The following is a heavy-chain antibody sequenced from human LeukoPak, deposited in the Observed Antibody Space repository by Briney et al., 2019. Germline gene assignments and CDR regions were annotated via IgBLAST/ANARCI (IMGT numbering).Heavy chain of an antibody. CDR3: ARLKCISTTCPSRYVMDV. CDR1: GGSISSYY. Sequence: SETLSLTCSVSGGSISSYYWSWIRQPPGKGLEYIGYIYYSGSTNYNPSLESRVTISVDTSKDQFSLNLTSVTAADTAVYYCARLKCISTTCPSRYVMDVWGQGTTVTVSS. D-gene: IGHD2-2*01. J-gene: IGHJ6*02. CDR2: IYYSGST. V-gene: IGHV4-59*01.